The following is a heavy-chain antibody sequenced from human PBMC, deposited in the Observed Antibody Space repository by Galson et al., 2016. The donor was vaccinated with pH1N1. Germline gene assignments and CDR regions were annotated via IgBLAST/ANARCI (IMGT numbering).Heavy chain of an antibody. CDR1: GGTFSSYA. J-gene: IGHJ6*04. Sequence: SVKVSCKASGGTFSSYAISWVRQAPGQGLEWMGGIIPIFGTENYAQKFQGRVTITAAESTSTAYMELSSLTSEDTAVYYYATTTSVIVVIAAAMGDYYYRMDVWCEGTTVTASS. CDR2: IIPIFGTE. D-gene: IGHD2-2*01. V-gene: IGHV1-69*13. CDR3: ATTTSVIVVIAAAMGDYYYRMDV.